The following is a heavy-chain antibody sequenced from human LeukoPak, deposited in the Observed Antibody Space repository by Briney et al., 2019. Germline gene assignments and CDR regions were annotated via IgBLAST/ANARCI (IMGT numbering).Heavy chain of an antibody. J-gene: IGHJ5*02. D-gene: IGHD6-19*01. CDR1: GYTFTGYY. V-gene: IGHV1-2*04. CDR3: ARGGIVAGSSWFDP. CDR2: INPNSGGT. Sequence: ASVKVSCKASGYTFTGYYMHWLRQAPGQGLEWMGWINPNSGGTNYAQKFQGWVTMTRDTSISTAYMELSRLRSDDTAVYYCARGGIVAGSSWFDPWGQGTLVTVSS.